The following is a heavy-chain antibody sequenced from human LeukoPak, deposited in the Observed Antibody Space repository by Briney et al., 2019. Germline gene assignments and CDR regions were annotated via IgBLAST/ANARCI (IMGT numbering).Heavy chain of an antibody. J-gene: IGHJ4*02. CDR2: ISSNSDTI. Sequence: GGSLRLSCAASGFTLGDYDVHWVRQAPGKGPEWVSSISSNSDTIAYAEPVKGRFTVSRDNTINSLYLQMDSLRVEDTALYYCLTSSFDHWGQGTLVTVSS. CDR3: LTSSFDH. V-gene: IGHV3-9*01. CDR1: GFTLGDYD.